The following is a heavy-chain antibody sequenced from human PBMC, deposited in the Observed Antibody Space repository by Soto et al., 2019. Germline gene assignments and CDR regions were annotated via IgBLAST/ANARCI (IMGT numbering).Heavy chain of an antibody. V-gene: IGHV3-48*02. CDR3: ARSVEGHFDY. CDR2: ITSDTNTI. Sequence: EVQLVESGGGLVQPGGSLRLTCVASGFPFSIYSMNWVRQAPGKGLEWSSYITSDTNTIKYADSVTGRVTISRDNAKNLVYLQLNSLRDEDTAVYFFARSVEGHFDYLGQGTVVTVSS. CDR1: GFPFSIYS. J-gene: IGHJ4*02. D-gene: IGHD6-19*01.